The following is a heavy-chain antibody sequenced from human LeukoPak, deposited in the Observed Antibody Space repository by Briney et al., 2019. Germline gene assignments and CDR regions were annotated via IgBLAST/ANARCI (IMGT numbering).Heavy chain of an antibody. Sequence: GASVKVSCKASGFTFTSHDYNWVRQATGQGLEWMGWMNPNSGNTNYAQKLQGRVTMTTDTSTSTAYMELRSLRSDDTAVYHCARDRFIGYCSSTSCYPFDYWGQGTLVTVSS. CDR1: GFTFTSHD. J-gene: IGHJ4*02. D-gene: IGHD2-2*01. CDR2: MNPNSGNT. CDR3: ARDRFIGYCSSTSCYPFDY. V-gene: IGHV1-18*01.